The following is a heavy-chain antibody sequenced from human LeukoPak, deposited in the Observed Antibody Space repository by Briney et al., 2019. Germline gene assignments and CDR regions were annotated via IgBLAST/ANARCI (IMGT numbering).Heavy chain of an antibody. V-gene: IGHV3-74*01. CDR2: INSDGSST. CDR1: GFTFSSYW. J-gene: IGHJ6*02. Sequence: AGGSLRLSCAASGFTFSSYWMHWVRQAPGKGLVWVSRINSDGSSTTYGDSVKGRFTISRDNAKNTLYLQLNSLRAEDTAVYYCARWYYGMDVWGQGTTVTVSS. CDR3: ARWYYGMDV.